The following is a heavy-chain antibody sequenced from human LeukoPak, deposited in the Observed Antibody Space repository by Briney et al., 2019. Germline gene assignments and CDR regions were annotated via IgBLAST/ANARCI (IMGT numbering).Heavy chain of an antibody. CDR3: AKDPRRYSRTGGYFDY. D-gene: IGHD6-13*01. CDR2: ISYDGSNK. CDR1: GFTFSNYG. Sequence: GGSLRLSCAASGFTFSNYGMHWVRQAPGKGLQWVAFISYDGSNKYYADSVKGRFTISRDNSKNTLYLQMNSLRAEDTAVYYCAKDPRRYSRTGGYFDYWGQGTLVTVSS. V-gene: IGHV3-30*18. J-gene: IGHJ4*02.